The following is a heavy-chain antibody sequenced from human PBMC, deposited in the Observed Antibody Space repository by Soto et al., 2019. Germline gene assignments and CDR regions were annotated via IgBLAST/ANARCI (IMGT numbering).Heavy chain of an antibody. J-gene: IGHJ6*02. Sequence: QVQLQESGPGLVKPSGTLSLTCAVSGGSISSDNWWSWVRRPPGKGLEWIGEIYHSGITNSNPSLKRRVTISVDKSKNQFSLNLSSVTAADTAVYYCARHYYYSMDVWGQGTTVTVSS. CDR1: GGSISSDNW. CDR2: IYHSGIT. CDR3: ARHYYYSMDV. V-gene: IGHV4-4*02.